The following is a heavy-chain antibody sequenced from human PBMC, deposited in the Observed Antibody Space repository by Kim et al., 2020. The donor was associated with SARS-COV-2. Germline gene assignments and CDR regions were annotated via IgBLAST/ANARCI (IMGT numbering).Heavy chain of an antibody. CDR3: ARGYSSGWYSGGYFDY. D-gene: IGHD6-19*01. V-gene: IGHV1-69*01. Sequence: KCQGRVTITADESTSTAYMELSSLRSEDTAVYYCARGYSSGWYSGGYFDYWGQGTLVTVSS. J-gene: IGHJ4*02.